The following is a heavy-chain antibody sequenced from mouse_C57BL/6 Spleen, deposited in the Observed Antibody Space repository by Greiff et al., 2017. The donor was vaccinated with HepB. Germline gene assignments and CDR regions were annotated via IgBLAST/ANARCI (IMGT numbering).Heavy chain of an antibody. J-gene: IGHJ3*01. CDR1: GFTFSSYA. Sequence: DVMLVESGGGLVKPGGSLKLSCAASGFTFSSYAMSWVRQTPEKRLEWVATISDGGSYTYYPDNVKGRFTISRDNAKNNLYLQMSHLKSEDTAMYYCARDLGLRRGFAYWGQGTLVTVSA. V-gene: IGHV5-4*01. CDR3: ARDLGLRRGFAY. D-gene: IGHD2-4*01. CDR2: ISDGGSYT.